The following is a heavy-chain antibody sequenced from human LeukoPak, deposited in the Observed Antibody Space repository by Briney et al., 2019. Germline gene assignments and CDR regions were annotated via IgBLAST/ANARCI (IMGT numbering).Heavy chain of an antibody. J-gene: IGHJ4*02. D-gene: IGHD4-17*01. CDR3: ARDPFYGDYVR. CDR1: GGSISSYY. Sequence: PSETLALTCTVSGGSISSYYWSWIRQPAGKGLEWIGRIYTSGSTNYNPSLKSRVTMSVDTSKNQFSLKLSSVAAADTAVYYCARDPFYGDYVRWGQGTLVTVSS. V-gene: IGHV4-4*07. CDR2: IYTSGST.